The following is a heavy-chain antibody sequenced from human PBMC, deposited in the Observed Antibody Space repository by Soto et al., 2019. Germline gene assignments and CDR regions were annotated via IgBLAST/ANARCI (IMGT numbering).Heavy chain of an antibody. J-gene: IGHJ4*02. V-gene: IGHV4-34*01. Sequence: ASETLSLTCAVYGGSFSGYYWSWIRQPPGKGLEWIGEINHSGSTNYNPSLKSRVTISVDTSKNQFSLKLSSVTAADTAVYYCARGRGLSQDYWGQGTLVTVSS. CDR2: INHSGST. CDR3: ARGRGLSQDY. CDR1: GGSFSGYY.